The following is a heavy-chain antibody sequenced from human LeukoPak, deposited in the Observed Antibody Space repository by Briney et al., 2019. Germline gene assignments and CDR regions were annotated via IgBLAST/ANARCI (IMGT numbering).Heavy chain of an antibody. V-gene: IGHV1-69*05. D-gene: IGHD6-6*01. CDR2: IIPIFGTA. CDR1: GGTFSSYA. J-gene: IGHJ6*03. CDR3: ARDGYSSSLLFPYYYMDV. Sequence: SVKVSCKASGGTFSSYAIGWVRQAPGQGLEWMGGIIPIFGTANYAQKFQGRVTITTDESTSTAYMELSSLRSEDTAVYYCARDGYSSSLLFPYYYMDVWGKGTTVTVSS.